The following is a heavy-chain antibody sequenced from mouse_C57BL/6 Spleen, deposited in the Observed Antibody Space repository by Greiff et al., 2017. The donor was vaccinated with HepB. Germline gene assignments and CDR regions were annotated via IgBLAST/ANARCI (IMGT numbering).Heavy chain of an antibody. J-gene: IGHJ2*01. CDR1: GFTFSSYG. V-gene: IGHV5-6*02. CDR3: ARQGYGSSSYYFDY. Sequence: DVMLVESGGDLVKPGGSLKLSCAASGFTFSSYGMSWVRQTPDKRLEWVATISSGGSYTYYPDSVKGRFPISRDNAKNTLYLQMSSLKSEDTAMYYCARQGYGSSSYYFDYWGQGTTLTVSS. CDR2: ISSGGSYT. D-gene: IGHD1-1*01.